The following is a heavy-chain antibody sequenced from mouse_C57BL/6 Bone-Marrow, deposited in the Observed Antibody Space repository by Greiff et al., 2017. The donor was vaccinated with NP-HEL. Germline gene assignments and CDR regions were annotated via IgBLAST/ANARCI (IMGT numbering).Heavy chain of an antibody. V-gene: IGHV1-26*01. CDR2: INPNNGGT. J-gene: IGHJ1*03. D-gene: IGHD2-3*01. CDR1: GYTFTDYY. Sequence: EVQLQQSGPELVKPGASVKISCKASGYTFTDYYMNWVKQSHGKSLEWIGDINPNNGGTSYNQKLKGKATLPVEQSSSTAYMELRSLTSEDSAVYYCARGYDGYHEGYFDVWGTGTTVTVAS. CDR3: ARGYDGYHEGYFDV.